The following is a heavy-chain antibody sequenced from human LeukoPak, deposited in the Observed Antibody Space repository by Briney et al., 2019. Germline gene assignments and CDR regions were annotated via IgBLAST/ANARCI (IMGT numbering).Heavy chain of an antibody. CDR1: GGTFSSYT. J-gene: IGHJ5*02. D-gene: IGHD3-3*01. CDR3: ARGTYNFWSGYYTFWFDP. CDR2: IIPILGIA. Sequence: SVKVSCKASGGTFSSYTISWVRQAPGQGLEWMGRIIPILGIANYAQKFQGRVTITADKSTSTAYMELSSLRSEDTAVYYCARGTYNFWSGYYTFWFDPWGQGTLVTVSS. V-gene: IGHV1-69*02.